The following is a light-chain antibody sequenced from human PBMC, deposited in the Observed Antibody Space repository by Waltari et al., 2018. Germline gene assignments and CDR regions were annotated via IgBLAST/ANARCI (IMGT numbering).Light chain of an antibody. Sequence: VLTQSPDSLAVSLGERVTLNCKSSQSVLYSSNSQNYLAWYQQKPGQPPKLLIYWASARESGVPDRFSGSESGTDFTLTISSLQAEDVAVYYCQQYYDIPWTFGQGTKVEIK. J-gene: IGKJ1*01. CDR1: QSVLYSSNSQNY. CDR3: QQYYDIPWT. CDR2: WAS. V-gene: IGKV4-1*01.